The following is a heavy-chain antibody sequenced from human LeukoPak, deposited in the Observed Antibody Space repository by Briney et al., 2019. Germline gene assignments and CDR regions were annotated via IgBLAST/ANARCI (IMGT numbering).Heavy chain of an antibody. Sequence: ASVRVSCKTSGYTFSNFGINWVRQAPGQGLEWMGWISGNNDNPNYGQKFQGRFTVTTDSSTSTAYMELRNLRFNDTAVYYCARDGTSTDDYWGQGTLVTVSS. V-gene: IGHV1-18*01. D-gene: IGHD2-2*01. CDR3: ARDGTSTDDY. CDR1: GYTFSNFG. J-gene: IGHJ4*02. CDR2: ISGNNDNP.